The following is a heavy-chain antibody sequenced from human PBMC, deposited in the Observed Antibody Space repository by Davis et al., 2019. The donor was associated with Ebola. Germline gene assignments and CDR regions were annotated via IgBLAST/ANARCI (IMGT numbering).Heavy chain of an antibody. CDR2: ISSSSSYI. V-gene: IGHV3-21*01. CDR1: GFTFSSYS. D-gene: IGHD3-16*01. Sequence: PGGSLRLSCAASGFTFSSYSMNWVRQAPGKGLEWVSSISSSSSYIYYADSVKGRFTISRDNAKNTLYLQMNSLRAEDTALYYCARGGLGGGLHPWGQGTLVTVSS. J-gene: IGHJ5*02. CDR3: ARGGLGGGLHP.